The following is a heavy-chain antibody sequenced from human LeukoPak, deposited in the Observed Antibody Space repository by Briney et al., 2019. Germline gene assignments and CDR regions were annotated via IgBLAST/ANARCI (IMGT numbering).Heavy chain of an antibody. D-gene: IGHD1-26*01. CDR3: ARVGTLAATEDAFDI. CDR2: IYYSGST. V-gene: IGHV4-59*01. CDR1: GGSFSGYY. Sequence: SETLSLTCAVYGGSFSGYYWSWIRQPPGKGLEWIGYIYYSGSTNYNPSLKSRVTISVDTSKNQFSLKLRTVTAADTAVYYCARVGTLAATEDAFDIWGQGTMVTVSS. J-gene: IGHJ3*02.